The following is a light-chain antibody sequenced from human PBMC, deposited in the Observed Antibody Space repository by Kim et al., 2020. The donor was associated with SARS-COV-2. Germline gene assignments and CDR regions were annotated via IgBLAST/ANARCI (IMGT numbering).Light chain of an antibody. CDR3: AAWDDSLSGVV. CDR1: TPNIRRNY. V-gene: IGLV1-47*01. J-gene: IGLJ2*01. Sequence: GPRVPISCSERTPNIRRNYVSWYQKLPGTAPKLLTNGNNQRPSGVPDRFSGSKSGTSASLAISGLRSEDEADYYCAAWDDSLSGVVFGGGTKLTVL. CDR2: GNN.